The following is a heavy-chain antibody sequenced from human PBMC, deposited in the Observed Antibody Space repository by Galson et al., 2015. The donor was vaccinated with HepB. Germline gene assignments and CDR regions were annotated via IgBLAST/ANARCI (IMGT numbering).Heavy chain of an antibody. CDR1: GYTFTSYA. CDR2: INAGNGNT. J-gene: IGHJ6*03. V-gene: IGHV1-3*01. Sequence: SVKVSCKASGYTFTSYAIHWVRQAPGQRLEWMGWINAGNGNTKYSQKFQGRVTISRDTSASTAYMELSSLRSEDTAVYYCARDPFYYYYMDVWGKGTTVTVSS. CDR3: ARDPFYYYYMDV.